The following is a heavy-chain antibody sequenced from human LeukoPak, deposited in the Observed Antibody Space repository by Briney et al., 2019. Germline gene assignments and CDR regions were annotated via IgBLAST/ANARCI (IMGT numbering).Heavy chain of an antibody. CDR2: ISSSGSTI. Sequence: GGSLRLSCAASGFTFSSYEMNWVRQAPGKGLEWVSYISSSGSTIYYADSVKGRFTISRDNAKNSLYLQMNSLSADDTAVYYCVKESRDFAPDSWGQGTLVTVSS. CDR3: VKESRDFAPDS. J-gene: IGHJ4*02. CDR1: GFTFSSYE. D-gene: IGHD3/OR15-3a*01. V-gene: IGHV3-48*03.